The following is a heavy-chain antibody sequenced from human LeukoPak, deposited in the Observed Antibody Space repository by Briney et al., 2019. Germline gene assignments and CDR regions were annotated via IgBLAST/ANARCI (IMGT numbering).Heavy chain of an antibody. Sequence: GGSLRLSCAASGFTVSSNYMSWVRQAPGKGLEWVSVIYSGGSTYYADSVKGRFTISRDKSKNTLYLQMNSLRAEDTAVYCCVRAREYCSGGSCPTLGFDIWGQGTMVTVSS. D-gene: IGHD2-15*01. CDR2: IYSGGST. V-gene: IGHV3-66*01. J-gene: IGHJ3*02. CDR1: GFTVSSNY. CDR3: VRAREYCSGGSCPTLGFDI.